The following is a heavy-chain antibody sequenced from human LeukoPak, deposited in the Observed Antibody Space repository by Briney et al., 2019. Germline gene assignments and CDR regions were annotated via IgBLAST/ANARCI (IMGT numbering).Heavy chain of an antibody. CDR1: GFTFSRYS. CDR3: ARADADYYDSSGYLGFFDY. CDR2: ISSSSSYR. J-gene: IGHJ4*02. V-gene: IGHV3-21*01. Sequence: PGGSLRLSCTGSGFTFSRYSMNWVRQAPAKGLEGVSSISSSSSYRYYEESVKGRFTISRDNAKNSLYLQMNSLRAEDTAVYYCARADADYYDSSGYLGFFDYWGQGTLVTVSS. D-gene: IGHD3-22*01.